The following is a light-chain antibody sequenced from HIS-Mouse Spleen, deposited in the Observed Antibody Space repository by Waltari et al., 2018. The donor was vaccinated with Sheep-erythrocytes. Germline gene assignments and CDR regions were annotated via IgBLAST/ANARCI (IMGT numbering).Light chain of an antibody. CDR1: SSNIGNNY. CDR3: GTWDSSLSALFV. J-gene: IGLJ1*01. V-gene: IGLV1-51*01. Sequence: QSVLTRPPSVSAAPGQKVTISCSGSSSNIGNNYVSWYQQLPGTAPKLLIYDNNKRPSGIPDRCSGSKSGTSATLGITGLQTGDEADYYCGTWDSSLSALFVFGTGTKVTVL. CDR2: DNN.